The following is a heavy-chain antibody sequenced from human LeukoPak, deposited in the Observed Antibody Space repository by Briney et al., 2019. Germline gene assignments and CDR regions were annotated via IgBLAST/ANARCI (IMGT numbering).Heavy chain of an antibody. V-gene: IGHV3-74*01. CDR1: GFTFSSNW. Sequence: PVGSLRLSCAASGFTFSSNWMHWVRQAPGKGLVWVSYVNTDGSATTYADSVKGRFTISRDNAKNTLYLQMNSLRAEDTAVYYCARGGQGAVDYWGQGTLVTVSS. D-gene: IGHD3-16*01. CDR2: VNTDGSAT. J-gene: IGHJ4*02. CDR3: ARGGQGAVDY.